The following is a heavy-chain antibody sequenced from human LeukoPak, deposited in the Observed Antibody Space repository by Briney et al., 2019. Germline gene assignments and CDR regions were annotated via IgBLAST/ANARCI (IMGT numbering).Heavy chain of an antibody. CDR3: ASEEGY. CDR2: IKQDGSEK. Sequence: GGSLRLSCEASGFTFSSYWMSWVRQAPGKGLEWVANIKQDGSEKYYVDSVKGRFTISRDNAKNSLYLQMNSLRAEDTAVYYCASEEGYWGQGTLVTVSS. V-gene: IGHV3-7*01. J-gene: IGHJ4*02. CDR1: GFTFSSYW.